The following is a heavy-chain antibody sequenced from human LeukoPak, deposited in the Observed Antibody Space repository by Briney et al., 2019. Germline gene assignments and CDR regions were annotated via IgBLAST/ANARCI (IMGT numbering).Heavy chain of an antibody. J-gene: IGHJ6*02. CDR1: GFTFSSFS. Sequence: GGSLRLSCAATGFTFSSFSMHWVRQAPGKGLEWVAVISYDGSNKYYADSVKGRFTISRDNSKNTLYLQMNSLRTEDTAVYYCAKGRVGANGYYYYGMDVWGQGATVSVSS. CDR3: AKGRVGANGYYYYGMDV. CDR2: ISYDGSNK. D-gene: IGHD1-26*01. V-gene: IGHV3-30*18.